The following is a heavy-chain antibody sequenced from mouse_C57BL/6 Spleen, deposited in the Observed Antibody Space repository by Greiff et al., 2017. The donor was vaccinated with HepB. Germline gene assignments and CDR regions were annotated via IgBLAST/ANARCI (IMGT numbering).Heavy chain of an antibody. V-gene: IGHV5-17*01. J-gene: IGHJ4*01. D-gene: IGHD2-4*01. CDR2: ISSGSSTI. CDR3: ARRDDYGGDY. CDR1: GFTFSDYG. Sequence: EVKLVESGGGLVKPGGSLKLSCAASGFTFSDYGMHWVRQAPEKGLEWVAYISSGSSTIYYADTVKGRFTISRDNAKNTLFLQMTSLRSEDTAMCYCARRDDYGGDYWGQGTSVTVSS.